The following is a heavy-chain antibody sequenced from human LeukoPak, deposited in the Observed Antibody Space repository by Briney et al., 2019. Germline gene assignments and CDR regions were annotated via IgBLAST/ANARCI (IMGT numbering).Heavy chain of an antibody. V-gene: IGHV3-21*01. J-gene: IGHJ4*02. D-gene: IGHD3-9*01. CDR1: GFTVSSNY. CDR3: ARGHYDVLAASYKWTPDY. CDR2: ITSGGDYI. Sequence: GGSLRLSCPASGFTVSSNYMSWVRQAPGKGLEWVSSITSGGDYIYYADSVKGRFATSRDNAKNSLSLQLNSLRVEDTAVYYCARGHYDVLAASYKWTPDYWGQGTLVTVSS.